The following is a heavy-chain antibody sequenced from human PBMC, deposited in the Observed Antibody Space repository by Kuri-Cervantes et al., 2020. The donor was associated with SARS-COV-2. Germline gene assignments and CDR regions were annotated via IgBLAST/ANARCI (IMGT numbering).Heavy chain of an antibody. CDR3: ATPAPEYGGNSGGWVF. V-gene: IGHV3-23*01. Sequence: GESLKISCAASGFTFSSYAMSWVRQAPVKGLEWVSAISGSGGSTYYADSVKGRFTISRDNSKNTLYLQMNSLRAEDTAVYYCATPAPEYGGNSGGWVFWGQGTLVTVSS. D-gene: IGHD4-23*01. CDR1: GFTFSSYA. J-gene: IGHJ4*02. CDR2: ISGSGGST.